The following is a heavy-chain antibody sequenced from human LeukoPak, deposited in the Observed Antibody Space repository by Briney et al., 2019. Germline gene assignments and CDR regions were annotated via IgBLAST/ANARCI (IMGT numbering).Heavy chain of an antibody. CDR1: GFTFSSYA. J-gene: IGHJ4*02. D-gene: IGHD6-6*01. CDR2: ISGSGDST. V-gene: IGHV3-23*01. CDR3: AKEGSSSSGGDY. Sequence: GGPLRLSCAASGFTFSSYAMSWVRQPPGKGLEWVSAISGSGDSTYYADSVKGRFTISRDNSKNTLYLQMNSLRAEDTAVYYCAKEGSSSSGGDYWGQGTLVTVSS.